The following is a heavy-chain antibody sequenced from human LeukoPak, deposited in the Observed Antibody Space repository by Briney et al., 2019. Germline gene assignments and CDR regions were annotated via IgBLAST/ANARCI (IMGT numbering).Heavy chain of an antibody. CDR1: GFTFSSYA. V-gene: IGHV3-23*01. D-gene: IGHD3-9*01. CDR2: ISGSGGST. J-gene: IGHJ4*02. Sequence: GGSLRLSCAASGFTFSSYAMSWVRQAPGKGLEWVSAISGSGGSTYYADSVKGQFTISRDNSKNTLYLQMNGLRAEDTAVYYCAKNPPRIRYFDWPKDYWGQGTLVTVSS. CDR3: AKNPPRIRYFDWPKDY.